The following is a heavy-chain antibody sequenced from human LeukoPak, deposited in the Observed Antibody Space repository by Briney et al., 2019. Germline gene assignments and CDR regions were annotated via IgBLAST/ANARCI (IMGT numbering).Heavy chain of an antibody. CDR3: ARDTWEQYYYYYGMDV. V-gene: IGHV1-46*01. CDR1: GYTFTSYY. CDR2: INPSGGST. J-gene: IGHJ6*02. D-gene: IGHD1-26*01. Sequence: ASVKVSCKASGYTFTSYYMHWVRQAPGQGLEWMGIINPSGGSTSYAQKFQGRVTMTRDTSTSTVYMELSSLRSEDTAVYYCARDTWEQYYYYYGMDVWGQGTTVTVSS.